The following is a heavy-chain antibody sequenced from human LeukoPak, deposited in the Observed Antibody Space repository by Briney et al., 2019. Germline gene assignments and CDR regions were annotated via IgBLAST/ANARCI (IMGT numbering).Heavy chain of an antibody. Sequence: PSETLSLTCTVSGGSISSSSYYWGWIRQPPGKGLEWIGSIYYSGSTYYNPSLKSRVTISVDTSKNQFSLKLSSVTAADTAVYYCARRLKPMFSFASYFHYWGQGTLVTVSS. CDR2: IYYSGST. CDR1: GGSISSSSYY. V-gene: IGHV4-39*01. CDR3: ARRLKPMFSFASYFHY. D-gene: IGHD3-10*02. J-gene: IGHJ4*02.